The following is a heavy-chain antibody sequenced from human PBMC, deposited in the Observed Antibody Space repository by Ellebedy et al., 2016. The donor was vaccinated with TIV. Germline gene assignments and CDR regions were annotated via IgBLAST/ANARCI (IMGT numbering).Heavy chain of an antibody. CDR3: AREGENTVMALDY. CDR2: IYHSGNT. J-gene: IGHJ4*02. Sequence: MPSETLSLTCAVSGGSISSSNWWSWVRQPPGKGLEWIGEIYHSGNTNYNPSLKSRVTISVDKSKNQFSLKLNSVTAADTAMYYCAREGENTVMALDYWGQGTLVTVSS. D-gene: IGHD5-18*01. CDR1: GGSISSSNW. V-gene: IGHV4-4*02.